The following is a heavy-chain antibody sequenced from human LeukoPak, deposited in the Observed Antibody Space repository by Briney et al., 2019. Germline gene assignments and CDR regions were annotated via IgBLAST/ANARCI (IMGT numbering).Heavy chain of an antibody. CDR2: INPSGGST. V-gene: IGHV1-46*01. CDR3: AILWFGELSQGYNWFDP. Sequence: ASVKVSCKASGYTFTTYYMHWVRQAPGQGLEWMGIINPSGGSTSYAQKFQGRVTMTRDMSTSTVYMELSSLRSEDTAVYYCAILWFGELSQGYNWFDPWGQGTLVTVSS. CDR1: GYTFTTYY. D-gene: IGHD3-10*01. J-gene: IGHJ5*02.